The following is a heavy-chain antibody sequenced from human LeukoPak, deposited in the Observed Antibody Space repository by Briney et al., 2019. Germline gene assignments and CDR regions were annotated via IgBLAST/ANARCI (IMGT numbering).Heavy chain of an antibody. CDR3: ARVQSEWFPFPRTIRAFDI. Sequence: PGGSLRLSCAVSGFTFKLYWMHWVRQAPGKGLEWVSSISSSSSYIYYADSVKGRFTISRDNAKNSLYLQMNSLRAEDTAVYYCARVQSEWFPFPRTIRAFDIWGQGTMVTVSS. J-gene: IGHJ3*02. CDR1: GFTFKLYW. V-gene: IGHV3-21*01. CDR2: ISSSSSYI. D-gene: IGHD3-3*01.